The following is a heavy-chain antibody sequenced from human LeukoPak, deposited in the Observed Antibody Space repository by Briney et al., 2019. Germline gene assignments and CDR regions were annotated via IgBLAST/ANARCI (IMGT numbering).Heavy chain of an antibody. Sequence: SETLSLTCTVSGGSVSSGSYYWSWIRQPPGKGLEWIGYIYYSGSTNYNPSLKSRVTISVDTSKNQFSLKLSSVTAADTAVYYCARVGRGGFYGDYGTDVWGQGTTVTVSS. CDR3: ARVGRGGFYGDYGTDV. CDR1: GGSVSSGSYY. D-gene: IGHD4-17*01. CDR2: IYYSGST. J-gene: IGHJ6*02. V-gene: IGHV4-61*01.